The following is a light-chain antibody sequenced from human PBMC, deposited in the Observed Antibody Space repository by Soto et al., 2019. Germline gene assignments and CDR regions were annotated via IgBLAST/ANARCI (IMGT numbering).Light chain of an antibody. V-gene: IGLV2-14*01. CDR2: DVS. CDR3: SSYTSSSHVV. CDR1: SSDVGGYNY. Sequence: QSALTQPASVSGSPGPSITISCTGTSSDVGGYNYVSWYQQHPGKAPKLMIYDVSNRPSGVSNRFSGSKSGNTASLTISGLQAEDEADYYCSSYTSSSHVVFGGGTKLTV. J-gene: IGLJ2*01.